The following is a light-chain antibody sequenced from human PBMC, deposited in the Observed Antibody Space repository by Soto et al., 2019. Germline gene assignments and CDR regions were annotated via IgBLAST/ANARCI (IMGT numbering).Light chain of an antibody. Sequence: DIQMTPSPSSVYASVGDRVTITCRASHVISSWLAWYQQKPGKAPKLLIYAASRLQSGVPSRFSGSESGADFSLTISSLQPEDVATYYCQQTNDFPYTFGQGTKLEIK. J-gene: IGKJ2*01. CDR1: HVISSW. CDR3: QQTNDFPYT. CDR2: AAS. V-gene: IGKV1-12*01.